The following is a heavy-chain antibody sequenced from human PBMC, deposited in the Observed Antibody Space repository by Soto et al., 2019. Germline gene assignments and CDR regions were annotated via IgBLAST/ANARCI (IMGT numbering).Heavy chain of an antibody. J-gene: IGHJ6*01. D-gene: IGHD3-22*01. CDR3: TTAYYYDSSGYSYYYYGMDV. Sequence: EVQLVESGGGLVQPGGSLKLSCAASGFTFSGSAMHWVRQASGKGLEWVGRIRSKANSYATAYAASVKGRFTISRDDSKNTAYLQMNSLKTEDTAVYYCTTAYYYDSSGYSYYYYGMDVW. CDR2: IRSKANSYAT. CDR1: GFTFSGSA. V-gene: IGHV3-73*02.